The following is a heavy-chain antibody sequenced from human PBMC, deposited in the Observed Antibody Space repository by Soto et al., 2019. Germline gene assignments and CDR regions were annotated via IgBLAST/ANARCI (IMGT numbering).Heavy chain of an antibody. J-gene: IGHJ5*02. CDR1: GFTFSSYA. CDR2: ISGSGGST. D-gene: IGHD6-13*01. V-gene: IGHV3-23*01. CDR3: AKPLHSSSWPSTNWFDP. Sequence: EVQLLESGGGLVQPGGSLRLSCAASGFTFSSYAMSWVRQAPGKGLEWVSAISGSGGSTYYADSVKGRFTISKDNSKNTLYLQMHSLRAEDTAVYYWAKPLHSSSWPSTNWFDPWGQGTLVTVSS.